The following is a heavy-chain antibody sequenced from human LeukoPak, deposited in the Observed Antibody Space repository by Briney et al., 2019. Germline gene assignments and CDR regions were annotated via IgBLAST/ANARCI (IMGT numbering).Heavy chain of an antibody. J-gene: IGHJ4*02. V-gene: IGHV3-23*01. CDR2: ISGSGGST. CDR3: AKDWGYSYGYSYYFDY. CDR1: GFTFSSYA. D-gene: IGHD5-18*01. Sequence: GGSLRLSCAASGFTFSSYAMSWVRQAPGKGLEWVSSISGSGGSTYYADSVKGRFTISRDNSKNTLYLQMNSLRAEDTAVYYCAKDWGYSYGYSYYFDYWGQGTLVTVSS.